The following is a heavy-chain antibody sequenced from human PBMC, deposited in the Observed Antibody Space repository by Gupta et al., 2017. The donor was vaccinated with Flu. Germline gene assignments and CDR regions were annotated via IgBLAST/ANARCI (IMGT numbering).Heavy chain of an antibody. D-gene: IGHD3-22*01. Sequence: EVQLLESGGGLVQPGGSLRLSCAASGFTFSSYAMSWVRQAPGKGLEWVSAISGSGGSTYYADSVKGRFTISRDNSKNTLYLQMNSLRAEDTAVYYCAKDYVGNDSSGYYLAPPHHWGQGTLVTVSS. CDR3: AKDYVGNDSSGYYLAPPHH. CDR1: GFTFSSYA. CDR2: ISGSGGST. V-gene: IGHV3-23*01. J-gene: IGHJ5*02.